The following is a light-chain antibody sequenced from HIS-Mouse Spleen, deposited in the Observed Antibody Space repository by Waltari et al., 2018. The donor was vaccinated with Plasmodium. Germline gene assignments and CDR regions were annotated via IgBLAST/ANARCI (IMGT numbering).Light chain of an antibody. CDR3: SSYAGSNNLV. V-gene: IGLV2-8*01. Sequence: QSALTQPPPASGSPGQSVTISCTGTSRAVGGYIDVSWYQHHPGNAPTLMIYEVSKRPSGVPDRFSGSKSGNTASLTVSGLQAEDEADYYCSSYAGSNNLVFGGGTKLTVL. CDR1: SRAVGGYID. CDR2: EVS. J-gene: IGLJ2*01.